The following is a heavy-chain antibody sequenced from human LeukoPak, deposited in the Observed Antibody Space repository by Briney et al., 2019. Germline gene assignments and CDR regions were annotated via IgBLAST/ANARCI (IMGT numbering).Heavy chain of an antibody. V-gene: IGHV4-59*08. CDR1: GGSISSYQ. D-gene: IGHD3-10*01. Sequence: SETLSLTCTVSGGSISSYQWSWIREPPGKGLEWNGYMYYSGSTKYNPSLKSRVTISGDTSKNQFSLKLLPVTAAHAAVSDCAGHDYYGSGSYRWGQGTLDSVSS. CDR2: MYYSGST. J-gene: IGHJ5*02. CDR3: AGHDYYGSGSYR.